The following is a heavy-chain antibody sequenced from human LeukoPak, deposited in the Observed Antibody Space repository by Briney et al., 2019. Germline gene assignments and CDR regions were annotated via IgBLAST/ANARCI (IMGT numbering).Heavy chain of an antibody. D-gene: IGHD2-2*01. J-gene: IGHJ5*02. CDR1: GGSISSYY. Sequence: ASETLSLTCTVSGGSISSYYWSWIRQPAGKGLEWIGYIYYSGSTNYNPSLKSRVTISVDTSKNQFSLKLNSVTAADTAVYYCARTTEDCSSTSCYQYWFDPWGQGTLVTVSS. CDR3: ARTTEDCSSTSCYQYWFDP. CDR2: IYYSGST. V-gene: IGHV4-59*01.